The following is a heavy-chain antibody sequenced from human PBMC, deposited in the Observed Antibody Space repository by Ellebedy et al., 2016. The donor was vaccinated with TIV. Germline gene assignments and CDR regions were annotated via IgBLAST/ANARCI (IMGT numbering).Heavy chain of an antibody. CDR2: IKQDGSEK. J-gene: IGHJ6*02. CDR1: GFTFSSFW. Sequence: GESLKISCVASGFTFSSFWMGWVRQAPGKGLEWVGNIKQDGSEKYYVDSVKGRFTISEDFSKSTLYLQMNSLRPEDTAVYYCARNDAMDVWGQGTTVTVSS. CDR3: ARNDAMDV. V-gene: IGHV3-7*01.